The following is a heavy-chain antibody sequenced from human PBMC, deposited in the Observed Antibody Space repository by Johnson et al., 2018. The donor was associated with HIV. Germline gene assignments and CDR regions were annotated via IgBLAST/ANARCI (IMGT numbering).Heavy chain of an antibody. V-gene: IGHV3-30*19. CDR2: ISYDVSNK. Sequence: QVQLVESGGGVVQPGGSLRLSCVASGFTFSSYGMHWVRQAPGKGLEWVAFISYDVSNKYYADSVKGRFTISRDNSKNTLYLQMNRLKAGDTAFYYCARVRDYYGSIDAFDIWGQGKMVTVSS. CDR3: ARVRDYYGSIDAFDI. D-gene: IGHD3-10*01. CDR1: GFTFSSYG. J-gene: IGHJ3*02.